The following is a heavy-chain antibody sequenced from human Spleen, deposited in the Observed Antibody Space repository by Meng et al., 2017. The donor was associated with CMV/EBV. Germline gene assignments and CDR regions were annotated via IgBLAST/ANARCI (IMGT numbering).Heavy chain of an antibody. D-gene: IGHD3-10*01. CDR3: ARAEYYYGSGSYYNA. J-gene: IGHJ5*02. CDR2: IKQDGSEK. Sequence: GESLKISCAASGFTFSSYWMSWVRQAPGKGLEWVANIKQDGSEKYYVDSVKGRFTISRDNAKNSLYLQMNSLRAEDTAVYYCARAEYYYGSGSYYNAWGQGTLVTVSS. V-gene: IGHV3-7*01. CDR1: GFTFSSYW.